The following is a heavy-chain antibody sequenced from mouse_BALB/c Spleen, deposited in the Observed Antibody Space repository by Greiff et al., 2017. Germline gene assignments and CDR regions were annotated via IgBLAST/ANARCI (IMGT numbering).Heavy chain of an antibody. CDR1: GYTFTSYW. CDR2: IYPGDGDT. V-gene: IGHV1-87*01. Sequence: VQLQQSGAELVRPGASVKLSCKASGYTFTSYWMQWVKQRPGQGLEWIGAIYPGDGDTRYTQKFKGKATLTEDKSSSTAYMQLSSLASEGAAVYDCASSGAVYCDYGFAYWGQGTLVTVSA. CDR3: ASSGAVYCDYGFAY. D-gene: IGHD2-4*01. J-gene: IGHJ3*01.